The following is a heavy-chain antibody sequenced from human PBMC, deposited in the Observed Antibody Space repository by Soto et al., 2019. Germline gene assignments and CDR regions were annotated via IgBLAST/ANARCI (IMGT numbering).Heavy chain of an antibody. CDR1: GFTFSSYS. J-gene: IGHJ5*02. CDR3: AREGCIGSNCLNWFDP. Sequence: PGGSLRLSCAASGFTFSSYSMNWVRQAPGKGLEWVSYISSSSTTKYYADSVKGRFTISRDNAKNSLYLQMNSLRAEDTAVYYCAREGCIGSNCLNWFDPWGQGTLVTVSS. V-gene: IGHV3-48*01. D-gene: IGHD2-15*01. CDR2: ISSSSTTK.